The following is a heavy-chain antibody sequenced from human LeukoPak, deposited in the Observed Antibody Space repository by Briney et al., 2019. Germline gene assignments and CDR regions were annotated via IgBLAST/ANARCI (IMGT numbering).Heavy chain of an antibody. CDR1: GGSFRGYY. J-gene: IGHJ6*02. V-gene: IGHV4-34*01. CDR3: ARDGDIVVVPLGGMDV. CDR2: INHSGST. Sequence: PSETLSLTCAVYGGSFRGYYWSWIRQPPGKGLEGIGEINHSGSTNYNPSLKSRVTISVDTSKNQFSLKLSSVTAADTAVYYCARDGDIVVVPLGGMDVWGQGTTVTVSS. D-gene: IGHD2-15*01.